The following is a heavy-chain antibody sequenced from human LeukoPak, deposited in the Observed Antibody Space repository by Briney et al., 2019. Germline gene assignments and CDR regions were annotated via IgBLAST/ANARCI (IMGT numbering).Heavy chain of an antibody. D-gene: IGHD6-13*01. CDR1: GGSISSGDYY. V-gene: IGHV4-30-4*08. CDR2: IYYSGST. Sequence: SQTLSLTXTVSGGSISSGDYYWSWIRQPPGKGLEWIGYIYYSGSTYYNPSPKSRVTISVDTSKNQFSLKLSSVTAADTAVYYCARNRYSSSWYEAFDIWGQGTMVTVSS. CDR3: ARNRYSSSWYEAFDI. J-gene: IGHJ3*02.